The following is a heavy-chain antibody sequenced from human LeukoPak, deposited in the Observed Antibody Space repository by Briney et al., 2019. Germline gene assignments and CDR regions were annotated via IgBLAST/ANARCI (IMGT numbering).Heavy chain of an antibody. CDR1: GGTFSSYA. CDR2: IIPIFGTA. Sequence: ASVKVSCKASGGTFSSYAISWVRQAPGQGLEWMGGIIPIFGTANYAQKFQGRVTITADESTSTAYMELSSLRSEDTAVYYCARETIVVVVAAKWDPNAFDIWGQGAMVTVSS. D-gene: IGHD2-15*01. V-gene: IGHV1-69*13. J-gene: IGHJ3*02. CDR3: ARETIVVVVAAKWDPNAFDI.